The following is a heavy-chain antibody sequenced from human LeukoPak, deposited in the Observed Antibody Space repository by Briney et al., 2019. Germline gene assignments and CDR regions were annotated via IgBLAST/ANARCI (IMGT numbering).Heavy chain of an antibody. Sequence: GGSLRLSCAASGFTFSNYAMSWVRQAPRKGLEWASPITGSGGNTYYANSLKGRFTISRDNSKTTLYLQMNSLRDEDTAVYYCAKWGDFDVLTGYYVPDFWGQGTLVTVSS. D-gene: IGHD3-9*01. CDR2: ITGSGGNT. J-gene: IGHJ4*02. CDR1: GFTFSNYA. CDR3: AKWGDFDVLTGYYVPDF. V-gene: IGHV3-23*01.